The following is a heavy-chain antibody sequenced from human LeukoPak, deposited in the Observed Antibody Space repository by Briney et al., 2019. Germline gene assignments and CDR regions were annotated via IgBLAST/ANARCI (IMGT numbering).Heavy chain of an antibody. D-gene: IGHD1-14*01. V-gene: IGHV4-4*07. CDR2: IYSSGST. CDR3: ARDGISGETADY. Sequence: SETLSLTCTVSGGSISSYYWSWIRQPAGKGLEWIGRIYSSGSTNYNPSLKSRVTMSVDTSKNQFSLKLSSVTAADTAVYYCARDGISGETADYWGQGTLVTVSS. CDR1: GGSISSYY. J-gene: IGHJ4*02.